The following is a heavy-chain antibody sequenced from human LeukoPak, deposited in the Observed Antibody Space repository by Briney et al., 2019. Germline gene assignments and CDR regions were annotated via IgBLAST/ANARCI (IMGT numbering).Heavy chain of an antibody. J-gene: IGHJ5*02. V-gene: IGHV4-38-2*01. CDR3: ARLGGDHDYGDYGWFDP. CDR1: GYSISSGYY. Sequence: SETLSLTCAVSGYSISSGYYWGWIRQPPGKGLEWIGSIYHNGSTYYNPSLKSRVTISVDTSKNQFSLKLSSVTAADTAVYYCARLGGDHDYGDYGWFDPWGQGTLVTVSS. CDR2: IYHNGST. D-gene: IGHD4-17*01.